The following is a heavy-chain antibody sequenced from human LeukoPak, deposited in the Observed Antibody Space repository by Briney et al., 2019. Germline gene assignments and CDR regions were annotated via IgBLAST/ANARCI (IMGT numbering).Heavy chain of an antibody. CDR2: INPNSGGT. D-gene: IGHD2-15*01. CDR3: AREGDFRYSRQYNWFDP. V-gene: IGHV1-2*02. Sequence: ASVKVSCKASGYTFTGYYMHWVRQAPGQGLEWMGWINPNSGGTNYAQKSQGRVTMTRDTSISTAYMELSRLRSDDTAVYYCAREGDFRYSRQYNWFDPWGQGTLVTVSS. CDR1: GYTFTGYY. J-gene: IGHJ5*02.